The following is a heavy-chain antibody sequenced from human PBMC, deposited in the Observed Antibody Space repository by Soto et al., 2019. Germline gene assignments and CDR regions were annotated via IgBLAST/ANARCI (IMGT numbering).Heavy chain of an antibody. J-gene: IGHJ6*03. Sequence: ASVKVSCKASGYTFTSYDINWVRQATGQGLEWMGWMNPNSGNTGYAQKFQGRVTMARNTSISTAYMEPSSLRSEGTAVYYCARGDIVVVPAAMYYYYYYMDVWGKGTTVTVSS. V-gene: IGHV1-8*01. CDR3: ARGDIVVVPAAMYYYYYYMDV. CDR1: GYTFTSYD. CDR2: MNPNSGNT. D-gene: IGHD2-2*01.